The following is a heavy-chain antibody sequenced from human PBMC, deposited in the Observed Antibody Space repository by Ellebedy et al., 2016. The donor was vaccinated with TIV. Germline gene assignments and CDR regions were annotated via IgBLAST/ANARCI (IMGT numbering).Heavy chain of an antibody. CDR3: AAVRIQIWFPNWFDP. CDR2: FDPEHGRA. D-gene: IGHD5-18*01. Sequence: ASVKVSCRVSGHTLMELSMHWVRQAPGKGLEWVGGFDPEHGRAIYAQKFQGRVTMTEDTSTDTVYMELSSLRSEDAAVYYCAAVRIQIWFPNWFDPWGQGTLVTVSS. CDR1: GHTLMELS. J-gene: IGHJ5*02. V-gene: IGHV1-24*01.